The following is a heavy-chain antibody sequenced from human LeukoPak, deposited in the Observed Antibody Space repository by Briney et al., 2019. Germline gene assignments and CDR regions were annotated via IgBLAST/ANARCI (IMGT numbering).Heavy chain of an antibody. CDR1: GGSISSGGYY. V-gene: IGHV4-39*07. CDR2: INHSGTT. J-gene: IGHJ4*02. Sequence: SETLSLTCTVSGGSISSGGYYWSWIRQPPGKGLDWIGEINHSGTTNYNPSLKSRVTVSIDTAKNQVSLKLTSVTAADTAVYFCARGGGVAVADYFFDSWGQGTLVTVSS. CDR3: ARGGGVAVADYFFDS. D-gene: IGHD6-19*01.